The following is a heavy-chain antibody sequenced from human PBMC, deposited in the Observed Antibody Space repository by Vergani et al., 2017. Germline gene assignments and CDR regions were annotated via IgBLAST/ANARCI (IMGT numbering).Heavy chain of an antibody. D-gene: IGHD2-2*01. V-gene: IGHV1-2*02. CDR2: INPNSGGT. Sequence: QVQLVQSGAEVKKPGASVKVSCKASGYTFTGYYMHWVRQAPGQGLEWMGWINPNSGGTNYAQKFQGRVTMTRDTSISTAYMELSRLRSDDTAVYYCARDLGARIYCSSTRCRNNWFDPWGQGTLVTVSS. J-gene: IGHJ5*02. CDR3: ARDLGARIYCSSTRCRNNWFDP. CDR1: GYTFTGYY.